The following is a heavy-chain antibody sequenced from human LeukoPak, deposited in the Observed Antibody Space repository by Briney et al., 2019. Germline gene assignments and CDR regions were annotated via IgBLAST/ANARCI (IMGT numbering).Heavy chain of an antibody. Sequence: SETLSLTCTVSGGSISSGGYYWSWIRQHPGKGLEWIGYIYYSGSNYYNPSLKSRVTISVDTSKNQFSLKLSSVTAADTAVYYCARDPIPHYGVDVWGQGTTVTVSS. D-gene: IGHD2-2*02. CDR3: ARDPIPHYGVDV. J-gene: IGHJ6*02. CDR2: IYYSGSN. CDR1: GGSISSGGYY. V-gene: IGHV4-31*03.